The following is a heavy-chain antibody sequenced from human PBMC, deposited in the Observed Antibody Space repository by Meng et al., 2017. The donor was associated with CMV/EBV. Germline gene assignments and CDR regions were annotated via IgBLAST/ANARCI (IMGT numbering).Heavy chain of an antibody. CDR2: INPNSGGT. D-gene: IGHD6-13*01. J-gene: IGHJ5*02. Sequence: ASVKVSCKASGYTFTGYYMHWVRQAPGQGLEWMGWINPNSGGTNYAQKCQGRVTMTRDTSISTAYMELSRLRSDDTAVYYCARSPTNQEDSSSWYSLIQDWFDPWGQGTLVTVSS. CDR3: ARSPTNQEDSSSWYSLIQDWFDP. CDR1: GYTFTGYY. V-gene: IGHV1-2*02.